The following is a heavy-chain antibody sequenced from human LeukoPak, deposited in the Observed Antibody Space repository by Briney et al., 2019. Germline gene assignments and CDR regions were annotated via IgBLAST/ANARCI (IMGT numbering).Heavy chain of an antibody. V-gene: IGHV3-74*01. J-gene: IGHJ6*03. CDR1: GFTFSNAW. CDR2: INSDGSST. CDR3: ASNSNNYYYYMDV. Sequence: GGSLRLSCAASGFTFSNAWMSWVRQAPGKGLEWVSRINSDGSSTSYADSVKGRFTISRDNAKNTLYLQMNSLRAEDTAVYYCASNSNNYYYYMDVWGKGTTVTVSS. D-gene: IGHD4-11*01.